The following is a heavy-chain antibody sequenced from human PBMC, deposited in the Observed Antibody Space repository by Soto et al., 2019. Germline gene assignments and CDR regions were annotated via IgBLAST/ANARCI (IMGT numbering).Heavy chain of an antibody. CDR1: GGSISSGGYS. CDR3: AAGGGLPRYY. CDR2: IYRSGST. J-gene: IGHJ4*02. Sequence: QLQLQESGPGLVKPSQTLSLTCAVSGGSISSGGYSWSWLRPPPGKGLEWIGYIYRSGSTYYNPSRKSRVTISVDRSKNQFSLKLSSVTAADTAVYYCAAGGGLPRYYWGQGTLVTVSS. V-gene: IGHV4-30-2*01. D-gene: IGHD5-12*01.